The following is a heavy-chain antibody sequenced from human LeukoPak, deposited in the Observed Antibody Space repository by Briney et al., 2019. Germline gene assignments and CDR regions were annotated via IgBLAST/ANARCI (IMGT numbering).Heavy chain of an antibody. CDR2: INPNSGGT. V-gene: IGHV1-2*02. CDR1: GYIFTGYY. CDR3: AKGGDSCGYYSSQGDY. Sequence: ASVKVSCKASGYIFTGYYIRWVRQAPGQGLEWMGWINPNSGGTKDAQKFQGRVTMTRDTSISTAYMELSSLRSDDTAVYYCAKGGDSCGYYSSQGDYWGQGTLVTVSS. J-gene: IGHJ4*02. D-gene: IGHD3-22*01.